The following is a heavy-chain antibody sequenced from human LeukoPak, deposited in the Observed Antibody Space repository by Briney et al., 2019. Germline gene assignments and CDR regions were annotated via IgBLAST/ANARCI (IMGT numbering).Heavy chain of an antibody. CDR3: ARQEYSGYDSANWFDP. CDR2: IYYSGST. CDR1: GGSISSGDYY. D-gene: IGHD5-12*01. V-gene: IGHV4-30-4*01. J-gene: IGHJ5*02. Sequence: PSQTLSLTCTVSGGSISSGDYYWSWIRQPPGKGLEWIWYIYYSGSTYYNPSLKSRVTISVDTSKNQSSLKLSSVTAADTAVYYCARQEYSGYDSANWFDPWGQGTLVTVSS.